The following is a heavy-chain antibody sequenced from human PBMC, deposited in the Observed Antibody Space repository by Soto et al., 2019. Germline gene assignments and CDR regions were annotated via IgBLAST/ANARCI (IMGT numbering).Heavy chain of an antibody. CDR2: IWYDGSNK. J-gene: IGHJ6*02. V-gene: IGHV3-33*01. CDR3: ARDRIQLWYRAFYGMDV. CDR1: GFTFSSYG. D-gene: IGHD5-18*01. Sequence: GGSLRLSCAASGFTFSSYGMHWVRQAPGKGLEWVAVIWYDGSNKYFADSVKGRFTISRDNSKNTLYLQMNSLRAEDTAVYYCARDRIQLWYRAFYGMDVWGQGTTVTVSS.